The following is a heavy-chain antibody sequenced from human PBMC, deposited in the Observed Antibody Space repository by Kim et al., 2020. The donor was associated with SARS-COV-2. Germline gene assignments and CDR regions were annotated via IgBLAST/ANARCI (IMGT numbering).Heavy chain of an antibody. CDR2: ISGSGGTT. CDR1: GFTFSSYA. Sequence: GGSLRLSCAASGFTFSSYAMSWVRQAPGKGLEWVSAISGSGGTTYYADSVKGRFTISSDNSKNTLYLQMNSLRAEDTAVYYCAKDLRVYCSGGSCYLTPDYWGQGTLVTVSS. CDR3: AKDLRVYCSGGSCYLTPDY. J-gene: IGHJ4*02. V-gene: IGHV3-23*01. D-gene: IGHD2-15*01.